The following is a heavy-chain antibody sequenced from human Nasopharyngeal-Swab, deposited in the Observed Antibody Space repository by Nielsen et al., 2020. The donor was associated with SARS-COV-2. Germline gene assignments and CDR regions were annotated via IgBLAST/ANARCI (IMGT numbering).Heavy chain of an antibody. CDR1: GYTFTSYG. D-gene: IGHD3-22*01. V-gene: IGHV1-18*01. CDR3: AREFSPYDSSGYSDY. CDR2: ISAYNGNT. Sequence: ASVKVSCKASGYTFTSYGISCVRQAPGQGLEWMGWISAYNGNTNYAQKLQGRVTMTTDTSTSTAYMELRSLRSDDTAVYYCAREFSPYDSSGYSDYWGQGTLVTVSS. J-gene: IGHJ4*02.